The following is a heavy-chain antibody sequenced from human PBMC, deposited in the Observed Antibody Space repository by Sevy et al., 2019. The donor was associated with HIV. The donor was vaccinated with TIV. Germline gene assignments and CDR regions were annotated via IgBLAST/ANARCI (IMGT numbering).Heavy chain of an antibody. J-gene: IGHJ4*02. CDR1: GFTFSSYA. V-gene: IGHV3-23*01. D-gene: IGHD2-2*01. CDR2: ISGSGDST. CDR3: AKGTTSSARPNFDS. Sequence: GGSRLSCAASGFTFSSYAMNWVRQAPGKGLDWVSGISGSGDSTYYADSVKGRFTISRDNSGNTLFLQMNSLRAEDTAVYYCAKGTTSSARPNFDSWGQGTLVTVSS.